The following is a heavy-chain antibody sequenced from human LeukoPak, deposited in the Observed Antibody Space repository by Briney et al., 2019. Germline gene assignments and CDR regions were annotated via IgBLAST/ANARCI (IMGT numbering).Heavy chain of an antibody. J-gene: IGHJ4*02. CDR2: INPNSGGT. CDR1: GYTFTGYY. D-gene: IGHD5-12*01. CDR3: ARGLGYSGYTVDY. V-gene: IGHV1-2*06. Sequence: ASVKVSCKASGYTFTGYYMHWVRQAPGQGLEWMGRINPNSGGTNYAQKFQGRVTMTRDTSISTAYMELSRLRSDDTAVYYCARGLGYSGYTVDYWGQGTLVTVSS.